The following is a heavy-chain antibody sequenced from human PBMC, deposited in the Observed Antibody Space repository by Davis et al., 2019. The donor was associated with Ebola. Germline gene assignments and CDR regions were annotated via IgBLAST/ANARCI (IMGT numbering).Heavy chain of an antibody. CDR3: ARHLGSYSYGSRYYYYYYGMDV. V-gene: IGHV5-51*01. Sequence: GESLKVSCKGSGHSFTSYWIGWVRQMPGKGLEWMGIIYPGDSDTRYSPSFQGQVTISADKSISTAYLQWSSLKASDTAMYYCARHLGSYSYGSRYYYYYYGMDVWGKGTTVTVSS. J-gene: IGHJ6*04. CDR2: IYPGDSDT. D-gene: IGHD5-18*01. CDR1: GHSFTSYW.